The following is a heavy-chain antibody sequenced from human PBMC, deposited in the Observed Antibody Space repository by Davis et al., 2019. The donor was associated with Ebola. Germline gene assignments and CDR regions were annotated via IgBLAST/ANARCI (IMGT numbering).Heavy chain of an antibody. CDR2: INGDTGNT. J-gene: IGHJ3*01. Sequence: ASVKVSCKASGYTFTSYTIHWVRQAPGQRLEWMGQINGDTGNTKSSQKFTDRVTITRDTSANTAYMELSSLTSEDTAVYYCARGGRWNYIFDAFDFWGQGTVVTVSS. CDR3: ARGGRWNYIFDAFDF. V-gene: IGHV1-3*01. D-gene: IGHD1-7*01. CDR1: GYTFTSYT.